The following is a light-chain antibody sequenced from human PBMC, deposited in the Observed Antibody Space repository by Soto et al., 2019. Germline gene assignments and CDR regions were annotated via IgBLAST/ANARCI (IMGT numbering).Light chain of an antibody. V-gene: IGKV3-15*01. Sequence: EIVMTQSPATLSVSPGERATLSYRASQSVSSNLAWYQQKPGQAPRLLIYGVSTGATGIPARFSGSGSGTEFTLTISSLQSEDFAVYYCQQYNNWPLTFGGGTKVEIK. J-gene: IGKJ4*01. CDR3: QQYNNWPLT. CDR1: QSVSSN. CDR2: GVS.